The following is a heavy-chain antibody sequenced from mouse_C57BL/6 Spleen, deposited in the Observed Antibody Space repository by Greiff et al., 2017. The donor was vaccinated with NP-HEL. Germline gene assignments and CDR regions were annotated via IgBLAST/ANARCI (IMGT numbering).Heavy chain of an antibody. D-gene: IGHD1-1*01. J-gene: IGHJ2*01. V-gene: IGHV1-15*01. Sequence: QVQLQQSGAELVRPGASVTLSCKASGYTFTDYEMHWVKQTPVHGLEWIGAIDPETGGTAYNQKFKGKAILTADKSSSTAYMELRSLTSEDSAVYYCTRPHYYGSSYIDYWGQGTTLTVSS. CDR3: TRPHYYGSSYIDY. CDR2: IDPETGGT. CDR1: GYTFTDYE.